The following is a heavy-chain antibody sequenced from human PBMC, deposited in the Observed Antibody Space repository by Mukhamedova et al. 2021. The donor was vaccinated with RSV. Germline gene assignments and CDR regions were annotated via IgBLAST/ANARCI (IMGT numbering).Heavy chain of an antibody. CDR2: IAFNGRAA. Sequence: VRQAPGKGLEWVAVIAFNGRAAYYADSVQGRFTVSRDNSKNTMFLQMDNVGADDTSVYYCAREAAHDNWYLDLWGRGTLVTVSS. D-gene: IGHD1-1*01. V-gene: IGHV3-30*03. J-gene: IGHJ2*01. CDR3: AREAAHDNWYLDL.